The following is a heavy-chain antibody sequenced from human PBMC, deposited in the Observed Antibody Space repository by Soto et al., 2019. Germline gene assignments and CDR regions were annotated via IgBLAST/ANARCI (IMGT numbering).Heavy chain of an antibody. Sequence: QVQLVQSGAGVKKPGSSVKVSCKASGGTFSSYTISWVRQAPGQGLEWMGRIIPILGIANYAQKFQGRVTITADKSTSTAYMELSSLRSEDTAVYYCAREDGGYAAVTKGDYCVQGTLVTVCS. CDR3: AREDGGYAAVTKGDY. CDR2: IIPILGIA. D-gene: IGHD4-17*01. CDR1: GGTFSSYT. J-gene: IGHJ4*02. V-gene: IGHV1-69*08.